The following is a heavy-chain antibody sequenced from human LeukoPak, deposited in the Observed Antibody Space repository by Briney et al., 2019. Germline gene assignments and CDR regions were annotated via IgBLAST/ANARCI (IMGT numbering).Heavy chain of an antibody. V-gene: IGHV4-30-2*01. CDR1: GGSISSGGYS. J-gene: IGHJ6*02. Sequence: PSETLSLTCAVSGGSISSGGYSWSWIRQPPGKGLEWIGYIYHSGSTYYNPSLKSRVTISVDRSKNQFSLKLSSVTAADTAVYYCARGKWDYGGNSERGMDVWGQGTTVTVSS. D-gene: IGHD4-23*01. CDR3: ARGKWDYGGNSERGMDV. CDR2: IYHSGST.